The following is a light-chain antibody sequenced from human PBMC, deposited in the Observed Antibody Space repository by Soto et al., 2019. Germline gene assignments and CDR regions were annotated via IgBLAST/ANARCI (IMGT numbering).Light chain of an antibody. V-gene: IGKV3-20*01. Sequence: EVVLTQSPGTLSLSPGEGATLSCRAGQSVSSNYLAWYQQKPGQAPRLLIYGASRRATGIPDRFTGSGSGTDFTLTINRVEPEDFAVYFCQQYAGSPRTFGQGTKV. J-gene: IGKJ1*01. CDR3: QQYAGSPRT. CDR2: GAS. CDR1: QSVSSNY.